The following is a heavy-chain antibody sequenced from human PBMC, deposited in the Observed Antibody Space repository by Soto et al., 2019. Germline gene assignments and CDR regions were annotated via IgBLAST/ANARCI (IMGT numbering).Heavy chain of an antibody. CDR1: GFNFINAW. CDR2: IKSKTDGGTT. J-gene: IGHJ6*02. CDR3: SALGV. Sequence: EVQLVESGGGLVEPGGSLRLSCAASGFNFINAWMHWVRQAPGKGLEWVGRIKSKTDGGTTDYAAPVKGRFIISRDDSKNTLYLQINGLKMEDTAVYYCSALGVWGQGTTVTVSS. V-gene: IGHV3-15*07. D-gene: IGHD1-26*01.